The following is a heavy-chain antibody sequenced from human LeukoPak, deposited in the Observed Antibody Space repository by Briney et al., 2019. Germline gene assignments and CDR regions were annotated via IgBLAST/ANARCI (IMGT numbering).Heavy chain of an antibody. CDR1: GFSFNQYA. CDR3: VRLIYFDI. CDR2: NRGSGGST. Sequence: GGSLRLSCAPSGFSFNQYAMSWVHQDPGKGLEWVSGNRGSGGSTYYPDSAKGRFTISRDNSKNKQHLQMESVRADDPAEYCVVRLIYFDIWGQGTLVTVSS. D-gene: IGHD3-22*01. J-gene: IGHJ4*02. V-gene: IGHV3-23*01.